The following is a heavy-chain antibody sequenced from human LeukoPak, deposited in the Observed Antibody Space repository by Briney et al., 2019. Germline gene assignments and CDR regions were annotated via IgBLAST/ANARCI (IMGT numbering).Heavy chain of an antibody. CDR1: GGSISSSSYY. D-gene: IGHD6-13*01. CDR2: IYYSGST. V-gene: IGHV4-39*01. CDR3: ARRSIAAAGNPVWFDP. J-gene: IGHJ5*02. Sequence: SETLSLTCTVSGGSISSSSYYWGWIRQPPGKGLEWIVSIYYSGSTYYNPSLKSRVTISVDTSKNQFSLKLSSVTAADTAVYYCARRSIAAAGNPVWFDPWGQGTLVTVSS.